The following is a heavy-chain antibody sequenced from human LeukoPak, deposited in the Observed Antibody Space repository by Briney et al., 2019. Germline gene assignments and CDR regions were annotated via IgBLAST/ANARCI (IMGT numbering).Heavy chain of an antibody. V-gene: IGHV1-18*01. D-gene: IGHD5-18*01. J-gene: IGHJ3*02. CDR3: ARDLARGYSYGYNAFDI. CDR2: ITAGNGNT. CDR1: GYTFSSYG. Sequence: ASVKVSCKASGYTFSSYGIGWVRRAPRQGLECMGWITAGNGNTNYAQQVQGRVTMTTDTSTSTAYMELRSLRSDDTAVYFCARDLARGYSYGYNAFDIWGRGTMVTVSS.